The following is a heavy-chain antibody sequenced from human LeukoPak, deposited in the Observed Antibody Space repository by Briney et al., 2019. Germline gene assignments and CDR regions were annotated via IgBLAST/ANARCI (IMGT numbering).Heavy chain of an antibody. CDR2: IWYDGSNK. D-gene: IGHD6-19*01. J-gene: IGHJ4*02. CDR1: GFTFSSYG. V-gene: IGHV3-33*01. Sequence: GGSLRLSCAASGFTFSSYGMHWVRQAPGKGLEWVAVIWYDGSNKYYADSVKGRFTISRDNSKNTLYLQMNSLRAEDTAVYYCGRGIGVAGTGGGYFDYWGQGTLVTVSS. CDR3: GRGIGVAGTGGGYFDY.